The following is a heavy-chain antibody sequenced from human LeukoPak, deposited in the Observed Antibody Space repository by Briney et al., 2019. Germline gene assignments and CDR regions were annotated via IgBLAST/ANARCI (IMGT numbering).Heavy chain of an antibody. D-gene: IGHD4-17*01. Sequence: ASVKVSCKASGYTFTSYYMHWVRQAPGQGLEWMGIINPSGGSTNYAQKFQGRVTMTRDTSTSTVYMELSSLRSEDTATYYCARQRDYGDYRDAFDIWGQGTMVTASS. J-gene: IGHJ3*02. V-gene: IGHV1-46*01. CDR3: ARQRDYGDYRDAFDI. CDR1: GYTFTSYY. CDR2: INPSGGST.